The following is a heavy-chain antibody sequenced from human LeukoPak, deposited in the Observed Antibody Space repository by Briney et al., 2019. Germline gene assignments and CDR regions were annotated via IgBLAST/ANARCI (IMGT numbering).Heavy chain of an antibody. CDR2: TYYRSKWYS. CDR1: GDSVSSNSAA. D-gene: IGHD1-26*01. J-gene: IGHJ4*02. Sequence: SQTLSLTCVISGDSVSSNSAAWNWIRQSPSRGLEWLGRTYYRSKWYSYSAVSVKSRIIINPDTSKNQFSLQLNSVTPEDTAVYYCARDLGGRSGHWGQGTLVTVSS. CDR3: ARDLGGRSGH. V-gene: IGHV6-1*01.